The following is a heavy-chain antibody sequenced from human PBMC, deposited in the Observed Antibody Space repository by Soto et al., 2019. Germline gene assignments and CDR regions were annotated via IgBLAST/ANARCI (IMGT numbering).Heavy chain of an antibody. D-gene: IGHD3-22*01. Sequence: EVQLVESGGGLVQPGGSLRLSCAASGFTVSSNYMNWVRQAPGKGLEWVSVIYSGGTTYYADSVKGRFTISRDNSKNALYLQMNILRAEDTAVYYCARNGDSSDYRGWFDPWGQGTLVTVSS. CDR2: IYSGGTT. J-gene: IGHJ5*02. CDR3: ARNGDSSDYRGWFDP. V-gene: IGHV3-66*01. CDR1: GFTVSSNY.